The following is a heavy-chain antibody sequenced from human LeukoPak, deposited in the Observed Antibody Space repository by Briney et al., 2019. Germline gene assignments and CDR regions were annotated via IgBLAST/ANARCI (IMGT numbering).Heavy chain of an antibody. CDR3: ATIKVRANNYDTDGFEY. CDR1: GFTLSSFW. Sequence: PGGSLRLSCAASGFTLSSFWMSWVRQAPGKGLEWVANIKQDGNEKYYADSVKGRFTISRDNAKNSLYLQMNSLRAEDTAVYYCATIKVRANNYDTDGFEYWGQGTLDTVSS. V-gene: IGHV3-7*05. J-gene: IGHJ4*02. CDR2: IKQDGNEK. D-gene: IGHD3-10*01.